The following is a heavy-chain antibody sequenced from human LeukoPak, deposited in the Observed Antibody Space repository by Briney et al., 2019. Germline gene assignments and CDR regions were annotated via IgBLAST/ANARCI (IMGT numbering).Heavy chain of an antibody. CDR2: IIPIFGTA. CDR1: GYAFSDHF. Sequence: SVKVSCKGSGYAFSDHFIHWVRQAPGQGLEGMGGIIPIFGTANYAQKFQGRVTITTDESTSTAYMELSSLRSEDTAVYCCARSNSGSYPGGDYWGQGTLVTVSS. CDR3: ARSNSGSYPGGDY. V-gene: IGHV1-69*05. D-gene: IGHD1-26*01. J-gene: IGHJ4*02.